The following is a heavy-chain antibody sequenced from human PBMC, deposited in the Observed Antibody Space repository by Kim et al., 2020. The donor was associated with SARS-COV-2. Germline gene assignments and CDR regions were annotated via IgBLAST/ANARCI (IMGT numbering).Heavy chain of an antibody. CDR3: TKRDFSDSSTFSPFFDT. Sequence: GGSLRLSCAVSGPTFNNYATNWVRQAPGKGPEWVSGIRGDRIETFYTDSVKGHFTISRDNSRNTLYLQMNSLTAEDTAVYFCTKRDFSDSSTFSPFFDTWGQRTLVTVAS. D-gene: IGHD2-2*01. CDR2: IRGDRIET. CDR1: GPTFNNYA. J-gene: IGHJ4*02. V-gene: IGHV3-23*01.